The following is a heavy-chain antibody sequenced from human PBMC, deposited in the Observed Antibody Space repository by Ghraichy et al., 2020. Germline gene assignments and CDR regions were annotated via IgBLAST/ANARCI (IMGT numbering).Heavy chain of an antibody. V-gene: IGHV4-34*01. CDR1: GGSFSGYY. CDR2: INHSGST. CDR3: ARFGPTRFLEWLTTNWFDP. Sequence: SETLSLTCAVYGGSFSGYYWSWIRQPPGKGLEWIGEINHSGSTNYNPSLKSRVTISVDTSKNQFSLKLSSVTAADTAVYYCARFGPTRFLEWLTTNWFDPWGQGTLVTVSS. J-gene: IGHJ5*02. D-gene: IGHD3-3*01.